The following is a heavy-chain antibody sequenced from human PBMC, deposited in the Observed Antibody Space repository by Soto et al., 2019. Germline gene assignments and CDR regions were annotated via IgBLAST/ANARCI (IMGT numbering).Heavy chain of an antibody. CDR2: INPSGGCT. V-gene: IGHV1-46*01. J-gene: IGHJ6*02. CDR3: TREGSAPYYYYGMDA. Sequence: ASVKVSCKASGYTFTSYYMNWVRQAPGQGLEWLGIINPSGGCTTYAQRFLGRVTMTSDTSTSTVHMELRSLRSDDTAIYYCTREGSAPYYYYGMDAWGQGTTVTVSS. CDR1: GYTFTSYY. D-gene: IGHD3-10*01.